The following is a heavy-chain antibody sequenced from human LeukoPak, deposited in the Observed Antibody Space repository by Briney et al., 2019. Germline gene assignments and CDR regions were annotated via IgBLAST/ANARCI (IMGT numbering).Heavy chain of an antibody. CDR1: GYTFTSYD. V-gene: IGHV1-8*01. CDR2: MNPNSGNT. Sequence: ASVKISCKASGYTFTSYDINWVRQATGQGLEWMGWMNPNSGNTGYAQKFQGRVAMTRNTSISTAYMELSSLRSEDTAVYYCARASAAAGIDIWGQGTLVTVSS. CDR3: ARASAAAGIDI. J-gene: IGHJ4*02. D-gene: IGHD6-13*01.